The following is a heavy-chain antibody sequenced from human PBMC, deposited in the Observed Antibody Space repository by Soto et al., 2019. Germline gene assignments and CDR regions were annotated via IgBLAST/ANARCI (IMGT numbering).Heavy chain of an antibody. CDR3: ARETSPSRPPDY. Sequence: KPSETLSLTCAVYGGSFSGYYWSWIRQPPGKGLEWIGYIYYSGSTNYNPSLKSRVTISVDTSKNQFSLKLSSVTAADTAVYYCARETSPSRPPDYWGQGTLVTVSS. J-gene: IGHJ4*02. D-gene: IGHD6-25*01. V-gene: IGHV4-59*01. CDR1: GGSFSGYY. CDR2: IYYSGST.